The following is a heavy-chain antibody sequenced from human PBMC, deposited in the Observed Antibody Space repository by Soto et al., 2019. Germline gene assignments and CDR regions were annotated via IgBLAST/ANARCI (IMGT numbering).Heavy chain of an antibody. CDR1: GGTFSSYA. CDR3: ARDLRVTRIHYCSCGMDV. V-gene: IGHV1-69*01. D-gene: IGHD4-17*01. J-gene: IGHJ6*02. CDR2: IIPIFGTA. Sequence: QVQLVQSGAEVKKPGSSVKVSCKASGGTFSSYAISWVRQAPGQGLEWMGGIIPIFGTANYAQKFQGRVTITADESTSIAYMELSSLRSEDTAVYYCARDLRVTRIHYCSCGMDVWGQGTTVTVSS.